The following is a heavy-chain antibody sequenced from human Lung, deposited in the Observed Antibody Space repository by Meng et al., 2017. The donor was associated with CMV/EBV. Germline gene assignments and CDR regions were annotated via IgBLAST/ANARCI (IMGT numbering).Heavy chain of an antibody. V-gene: IGHV1-69*15. J-gene: IGHJ6*02. CDR1: YP. Sequence: YPMSWVLQAPGQGLEWMGRFIHMFNITGFAQRFQGRLSITADVSTSTGYMELSRLTSEDTAVYFCARGLRYFDWLSPSDYHYGMDVWGQGTPVTVSS. CDR2: FIHMFNIT. D-gene: IGHD3-9*01. CDR3: ARGLRYFDWLSPSDYHYGMDV.